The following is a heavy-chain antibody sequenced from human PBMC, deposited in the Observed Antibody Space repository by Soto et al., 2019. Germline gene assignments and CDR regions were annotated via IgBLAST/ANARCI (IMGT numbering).Heavy chain of an antibody. J-gene: IGHJ4*02. Sequence: GGSLRLSCVASGLNFSDYGMHWVRQAPGKGLDWVAVISYDGSQKYYGDSVRGRFSISRDNSKNTLYLQMNGLRSEDTAVYYCSTSVGGHGDDYWGQGARVTVSS. D-gene: IGHD1-26*01. V-gene: IGHV3-30*03. CDR1: GLNFSDYG. CDR2: ISYDGSQK. CDR3: STSVGGHGDDY.